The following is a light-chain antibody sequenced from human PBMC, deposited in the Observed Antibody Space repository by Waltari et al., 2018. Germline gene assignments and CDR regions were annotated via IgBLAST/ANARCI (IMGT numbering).Light chain of an antibody. CDR2: EVT. CDR1: SSDVGTYNL. CDR3: CSYNDGPYV. V-gene: IGLV2-23*02. Sequence: QSALTQPASVSGSPGQSITISCTGPSSDVGTYNLVSWYQQHPGKAPKLMIYEVTKRPSGVSSRFSASRSGNTASLTISGLQAEDEADYYCCSYNDGPYVFGTGTKVTVL. J-gene: IGLJ1*01.